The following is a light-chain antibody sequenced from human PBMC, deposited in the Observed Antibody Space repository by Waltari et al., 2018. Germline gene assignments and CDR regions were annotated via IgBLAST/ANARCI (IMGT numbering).Light chain of an antibody. Sequence: QSALTQPVSVSGSPGQSVTISCTGTSNNVGDYNLFSCFQHHPDHTPKLLFFYVSKRPSGVSNRFSGSKSGNTASLTISGLQTEDEADYYCCSYSTGGSWMFGGGTKLTVL. CDR3: CSYSTGGSWM. CDR1: SNNVGDYNL. J-gene: IGLJ3*02. CDR2: YVS. V-gene: IGLV2-23*02.